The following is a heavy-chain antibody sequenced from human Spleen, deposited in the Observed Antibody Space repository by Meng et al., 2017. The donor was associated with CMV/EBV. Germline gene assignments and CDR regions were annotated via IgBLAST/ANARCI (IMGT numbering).Heavy chain of an antibody. CDR2: ISYDGSSK. D-gene: IGHD3-3*01. J-gene: IGHJ3*01. CDR3: ARNLLFGVVIQYTVDL. Sequence: GGSLRLSCAASGFIFSRYAMHWVRQAPGKGLEWVAFISYDGSSKDYADSVKGRLTISRDTSKNTLHLQMNSLRAEDTAIYYCARNLLFGVVIQYTVDLWGQGTMVTVSS. V-gene: IGHV3-30-3*01. CDR1: GFIFSRYA.